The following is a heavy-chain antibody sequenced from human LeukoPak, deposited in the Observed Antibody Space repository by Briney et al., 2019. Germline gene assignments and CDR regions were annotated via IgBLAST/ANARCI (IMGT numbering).Heavy chain of an antibody. J-gene: IGHJ4*02. CDR2: IVVGSGNT. V-gene: IGHV1-58*02. CDR3: AALVAEDGDFDY. Sequence: GTSVKVSCKASGFTFTSSAMQRVRQARGQRLEWIGWIVVGSGNTNYAQKFQERVTITRDMSTSTAYMELSSLRSEDTAVYYCAALVAEDGDFDYWGQGTLVTVSS. CDR1: GFTFTSSA. D-gene: IGHD4-17*01.